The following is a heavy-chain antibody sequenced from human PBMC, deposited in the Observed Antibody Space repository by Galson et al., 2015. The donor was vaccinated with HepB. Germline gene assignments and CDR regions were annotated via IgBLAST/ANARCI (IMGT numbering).Heavy chain of an antibody. D-gene: IGHD6-19*01. CDR1: GFTFSSYA. Sequence: SLRLSCAASGFTFSSYAMHWVRQAPGKGLEYVSAISSNGGSTYYADSVKGRFTISRDNSKNTLYLQMSSLRAEDTAVYYCVKDGAVVLFGYWGQGTLVTVSS. V-gene: IGHV3-64D*06. CDR2: ISSNGGST. J-gene: IGHJ4*02. CDR3: VKDGAVVLFGY.